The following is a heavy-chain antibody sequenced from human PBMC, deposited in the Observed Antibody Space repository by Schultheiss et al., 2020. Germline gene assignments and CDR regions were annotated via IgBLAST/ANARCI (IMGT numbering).Heavy chain of an antibody. V-gene: IGHV4-59*01. D-gene: IGHD2-8*02. CDR2: IYYSGST. CDR3: ARDVVYASGWSGYFDF. CDR1: GGSFSGYY. J-gene: IGHJ4*02. Sequence: SQTLSLTCAVYGGSFSGYYWGWIRQPPGKGLEWIGYIYYSGSTNYNPSLKSRVTISIHTSENQFSLNLNSVTAADTAVYYCARDVVYASGWSGYFDFWGQGTLVTVSS.